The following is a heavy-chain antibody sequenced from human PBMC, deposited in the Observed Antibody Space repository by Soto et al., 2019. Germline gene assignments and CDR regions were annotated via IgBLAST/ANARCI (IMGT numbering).Heavy chain of an antibody. CDR1: GYTFTSYA. J-gene: IGHJ6*02. V-gene: IGHV1-3*01. Sequence: ASVKVSCKASGYTFTSYAMHWVRQAPGQRLEWMGWINAGNGNTKYSQKFQGRVTITRDTSASTAYMELSSLRSEDTAVYYCARESYYDILTVPEVYFYGMDVWGQGTTVTVSS. CDR2: INAGNGNT. D-gene: IGHD3-9*01. CDR3: ARESYYDILTVPEVYFYGMDV.